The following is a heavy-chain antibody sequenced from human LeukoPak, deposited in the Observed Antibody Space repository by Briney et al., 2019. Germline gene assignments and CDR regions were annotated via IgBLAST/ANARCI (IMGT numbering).Heavy chain of an antibody. V-gene: IGHV3-23*01. Sequence: GGSLRLSCAASGFTFSSYALHWVRQAPGKGLEWVSTISGRGGSTYYADSVRGQFTISRDNSKNILYLQMNSLTVEDTAVYYFAKGGTTGRHNNWFDPWGQGTLVAVSS. CDR1: GFTFSSYA. CDR3: AKGGTTGRHNNWFDP. D-gene: IGHD1-7*01. J-gene: IGHJ5*02. CDR2: ISGRGGST.